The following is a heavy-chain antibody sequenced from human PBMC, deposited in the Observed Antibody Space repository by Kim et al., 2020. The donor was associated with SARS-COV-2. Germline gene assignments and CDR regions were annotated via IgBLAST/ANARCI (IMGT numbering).Heavy chain of an antibody. J-gene: IGHJ4*02. Sequence: NTNYAQKFQERVTITRDMSTSTAYMELSSLRSEDTAVYYCAADHGLKQHPWGQGTLVTVSS. CDR3: AADHGLKQHP. V-gene: IGHV1-58*01. D-gene: IGHD2-21*01. CDR2: NT.